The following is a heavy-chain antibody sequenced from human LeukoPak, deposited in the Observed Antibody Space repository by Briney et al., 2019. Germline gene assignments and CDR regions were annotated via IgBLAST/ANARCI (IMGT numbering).Heavy chain of an antibody. D-gene: IGHD1-26*01. Sequence: GESLKISCKGSGYSFTSYWIGWVRQMPGKGLERMGIIYPGDSDTRYSPSFQGQITISADKSISTAYLQWSSLKASDTAMYYCASLGVGATSSYDYWGQGTLVTVSS. CDR3: ASLGVGATSSYDY. CDR2: IYPGDSDT. V-gene: IGHV5-51*01. J-gene: IGHJ4*02. CDR1: GYSFTSYW.